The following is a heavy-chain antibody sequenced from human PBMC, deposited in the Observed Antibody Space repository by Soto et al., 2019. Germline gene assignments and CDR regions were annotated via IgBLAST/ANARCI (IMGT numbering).Heavy chain of an antibody. J-gene: IGHJ6*03. CDR2: ISSSSSYI. CDR3: ARVSYYGSGSYQYYCYMDV. CDR1: GFTFSSYS. V-gene: IGHV3-21*01. D-gene: IGHD3-10*01. Sequence: EVQLVESGGGLVKPGGSLRLSCAASGFTFSSYSMNWVRQAPGKGLEWVSSISSSSSYIYYADSVKGRFTISRDNAKNSVYMQMNSLRAEDTAVYYCARVSYYGSGSYQYYCYMDVWGKGTTVTVSS.